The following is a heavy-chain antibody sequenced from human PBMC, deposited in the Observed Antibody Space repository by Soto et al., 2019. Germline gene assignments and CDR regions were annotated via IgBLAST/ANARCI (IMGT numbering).Heavy chain of an antibody. V-gene: IGHV4-31*01. Sequence: QVQLQESGPGLVKPSQTLSLTCTVSGGSISSGGYYWSWIRQHPGKGLEWIGYIYYSGSTYYNPSLKSPVITAVDTSKNRFALKLSSVTAADTAVYYCARFLEYSSSYYCDYWGQGTLVTVSS. J-gene: IGHJ4*02. CDR3: ARFLEYSSSYYCDY. CDR2: IYYSGST. D-gene: IGHD6-6*01. CDR1: GGSISSGGYY.